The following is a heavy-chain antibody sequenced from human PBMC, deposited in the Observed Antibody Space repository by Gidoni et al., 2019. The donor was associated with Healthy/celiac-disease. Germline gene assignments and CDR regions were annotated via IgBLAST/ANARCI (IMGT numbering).Heavy chain of an antibody. CDR2: IYPGDSDT. V-gene: IGHV5-51*01. CDR3: ARRLGYSYGYDLDY. D-gene: IGHD5-18*01. J-gene: IGHJ4*02. Sequence: EVHMLQSGAEVKQPGESLTISCKGSGYSFTSYWIGWVRPMPGKCLEWMGIIYPGDSDTRYSPSFQGQVTISADKSISTAYLQWSSLKASDTAMYYCARRLGYSYGYDLDYWGQGTLVTVSS. CDR1: GYSFTSYW.